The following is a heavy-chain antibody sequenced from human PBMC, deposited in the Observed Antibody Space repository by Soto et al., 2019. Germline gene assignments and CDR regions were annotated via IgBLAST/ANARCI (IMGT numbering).Heavy chain of an antibody. CDR3: MKDPLPGYHSEWFDP. Sequence: EVQLLESGGGLVQPGGSLRLSCAASGFTFSNYAMSWVRQAPGKGLEWVSAVSGSGISTYYADSVRGRFTISRDNSNNMVYLHMDSLRVEDTAVYHCMKDPLPGYHSEWFDPWGQGTLVTVSS. CDR1: GFTFSNYA. D-gene: IGHD2-2*03. CDR2: VSGSGIST. V-gene: IGHV3-23*01. J-gene: IGHJ5*02.